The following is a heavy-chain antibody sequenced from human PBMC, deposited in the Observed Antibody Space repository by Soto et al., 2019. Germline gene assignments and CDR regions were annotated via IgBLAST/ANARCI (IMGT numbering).Heavy chain of an antibody. D-gene: IGHD4-17*01. V-gene: IGHV1-18*01. CDR3: ARESPNGDYVDAFDI. CDR2: ISAYNGNT. J-gene: IGHJ3*02. Sequence: APVKVSCKASGYAFTSYGISSVRQAHGQGLEWMGWISAYNGNTNYAQKLQGRVTMTTDTSTSTAYMELRSLRSDDTAVYYCARESPNGDYVDAFDIRGQGTMVTVSS. CDR1: GYAFTSYG.